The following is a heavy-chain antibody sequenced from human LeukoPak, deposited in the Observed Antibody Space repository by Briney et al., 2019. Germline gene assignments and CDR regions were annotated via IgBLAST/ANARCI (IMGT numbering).Heavy chain of an antibody. CDR2: MNPNSGNT. V-gene: IGHV1-8*01. J-gene: IGHJ4*02. CDR3: ARARITMVRGARVYYFDY. D-gene: IGHD3-10*01. CDR1: GYTFTSYD. Sequence: GASVKVSCKASGYTFTSYDINWVRQATGQGLEWMGWMNPNSGNTGYAQKFQGRVTMTRNTSISTAYMELSSLRSEDTAVYYCARARITMVRGARVYYFDYWGQGTLVTVSS.